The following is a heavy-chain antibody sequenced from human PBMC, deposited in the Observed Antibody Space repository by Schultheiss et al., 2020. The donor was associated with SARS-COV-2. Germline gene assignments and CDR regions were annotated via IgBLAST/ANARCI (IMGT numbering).Heavy chain of an antibody. CDR1: GFTFDDYA. CDR2: ISWNSGSI. D-gene: IGHD4-23*01. CDR3: ARAMTTVVTRNYFDY. J-gene: IGHJ4*02. Sequence: SLKISCAASGFTFDDYAMHWVRQAPGKGLEWVSGISWNSGSIGYADSVKGRFTISRDNAKNTLYLQMNSLRAEDTAVYYCARAMTTVVTRNYFDYWGQGTLVTVSS. V-gene: IGHV3-9*01.